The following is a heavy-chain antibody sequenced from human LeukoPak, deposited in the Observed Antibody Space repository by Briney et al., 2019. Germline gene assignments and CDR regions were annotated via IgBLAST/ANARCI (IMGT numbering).Heavy chain of an antibody. Sequence: SETLSLTCAVYGGSFSGYYWSWIRQPPGKGLEWIGEINHSGSTNYNPSLKSRVTISVDTSKNQFSLKLSSVTAADTAVYYCARGRSITIFGVVPSGGFDPWGQGTLVTVSS. CDR2: INHSGST. V-gene: IGHV4-34*01. J-gene: IGHJ5*02. CDR1: GGSFSGYY. D-gene: IGHD3-3*01. CDR3: ARGRSITIFGVVPSGGFDP.